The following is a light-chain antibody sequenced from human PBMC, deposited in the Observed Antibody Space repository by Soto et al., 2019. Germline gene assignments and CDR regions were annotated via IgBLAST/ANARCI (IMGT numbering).Light chain of an antibody. J-gene: IGKJ5*01. CDR3: QQYGSSPPIT. V-gene: IGKV3-20*01. CDR2: GAS. Sequence: EIVLTQSPGTLSLSPGEGATLSCRASQSVSSSYLAWNQQKPGQAPRLLIYGASSRATGIPDRFSGGGSGTDFTLTISRLEPEDFAVYYCQQYGSSPPITFGQGTRLEIK. CDR1: QSVSSSY.